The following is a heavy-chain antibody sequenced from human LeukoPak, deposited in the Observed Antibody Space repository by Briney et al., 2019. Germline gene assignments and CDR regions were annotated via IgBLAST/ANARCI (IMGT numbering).Heavy chain of an antibody. CDR2: ISRSSSFI. J-gene: IGHJ4*02. CDR1: GFTFSSYS. V-gene: IGHV3-21*04. Sequence: GGSLRLSCAASGFTFSSYSMNWVRQAPGKGLEWVSSISRSSSFIYYADSVKGRFTISRDNAKNSLYLQMNSLRAEDTAVYYCAKDSGYYYDRSGYLRAPLLGYWGQGTLVTVSS. D-gene: IGHD3-22*01. CDR3: AKDSGYYYDRSGYLRAPLLGY.